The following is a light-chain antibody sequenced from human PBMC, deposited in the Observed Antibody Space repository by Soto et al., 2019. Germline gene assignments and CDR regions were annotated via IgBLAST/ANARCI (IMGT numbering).Light chain of an antibody. CDR3: QQYNKWLRT. V-gene: IGKV3-15*01. J-gene: IGKJ1*01. CDR1: QSVSSN. Sequence: EIVMTQSPATLSVSPGERATLSCRASQSVSSNLAWYQQKPDQAPRLLIYGASTRATGIPARFSGSGSGTEFTLTISSLQSEEFAVYYCQQYNKWLRTFGKRTTVNIK. CDR2: GAS.